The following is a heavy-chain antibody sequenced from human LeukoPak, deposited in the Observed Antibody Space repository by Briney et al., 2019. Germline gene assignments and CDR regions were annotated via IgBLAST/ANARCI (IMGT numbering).Heavy chain of an antibody. CDR1: GFTFSSYS. CDR2: IFPSGGEI. D-gene: IGHD2-8*02. Sequence: GGSLRLSCAASGFTFSSYSMNWVRQPPGKGLEWVSSIFPSGGEIHYADSVRGRFTISRDNSKSTLSLQMSSLRAEDTAIYYCATYRQVLLPFESWGQGTLVTVSS. J-gene: IGHJ4*02. V-gene: IGHV3-21*04. CDR3: ATYRQVLLPFES.